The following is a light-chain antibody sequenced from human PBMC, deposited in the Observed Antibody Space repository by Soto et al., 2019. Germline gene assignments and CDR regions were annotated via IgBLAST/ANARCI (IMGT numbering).Light chain of an antibody. CDR3: QQSYSTPRT. CDR1: QSIRSY. CDR2: AAY. Sequence: DIQMTQSPSSLSASVGDRVTIACRASQSIRSYLNWYQQKPGKAPKLLIYAAYSLQSGVPSRFTGSGSGTDFTLTISGPQPEDFATYYCQQSYSTPRTFGQGTKVDIK. J-gene: IGKJ1*01. V-gene: IGKV1-39*01.